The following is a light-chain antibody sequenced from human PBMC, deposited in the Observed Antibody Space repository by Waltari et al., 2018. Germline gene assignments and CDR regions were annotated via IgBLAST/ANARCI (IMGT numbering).Light chain of an antibody. J-gene: IGKJ1*01. Sequence: VLYSSNNKNYVAWYHQKPGQPPKLLIYWASTRESGVPDRFSGSGSGTDFTLTISSLQAEDVAVYYCQQYYSTPWTFGQGTKVEIK. CDR1: VLYSSNNKNY. V-gene: IGKV4-1*01. CDR2: WAS. CDR3: QQYYSTPWT.